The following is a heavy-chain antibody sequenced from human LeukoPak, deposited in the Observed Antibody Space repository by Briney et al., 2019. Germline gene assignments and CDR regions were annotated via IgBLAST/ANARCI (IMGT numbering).Heavy chain of an antibody. J-gene: IGHJ4*02. V-gene: IGHV3-30*04. CDR1: GFTFSSYA. CDR3: ARDASTFYDFWSGYSNY. D-gene: IGHD3-3*01. CDR2: ISYDGSNK. Sequence: PGGSLRLSCAASGFTFSSYAMHWVRQAPGKGLEWVAVISYDGSNKYYADSVKGRFTISRDNSKNTLYLQMNGLRAEDTAVYYCARDASTFYDFWSGYSNYWGQGTLVTVSS.